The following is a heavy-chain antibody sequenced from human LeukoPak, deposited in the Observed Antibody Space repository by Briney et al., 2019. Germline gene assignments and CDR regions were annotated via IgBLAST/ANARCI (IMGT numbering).Heavy chain of an antibody. V-gene: IGHV1-69*02. CDR1: GLTFNTYT. CDR3: ALEHDCSRFPCTEF. J-gene: IGHJ4*02. CDR2: IIPVFGIA. D-gene: IGHD2-15*01. Sequence: ASVKVSCKASGLTFNTYTINWVRQAPGQGLELLGRIIPVFGIADSTQNFRGRVTISADTAATTAYMALNNLRSEDTAVYYCALEHDCSRFPCTEFWGQGTLVTVSS.